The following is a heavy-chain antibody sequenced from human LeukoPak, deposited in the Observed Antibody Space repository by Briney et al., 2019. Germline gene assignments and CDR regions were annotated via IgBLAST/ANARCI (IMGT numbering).Heavy chain of an antibody. Sequence: GESLKISCKGSAYSFATYWIGWVRQMPGQGLEWMGIIFPGDSDTRYSPSFQGQVTISADKSISTAYLQWSSLKASDTAIYYCASEYCSGGNCYFDYWGQGTRVSVSS. CDR1: AYSFATYW. CDR3: ASEYCSGGNCYFDY. V-gene: IGHV5-51*01. CDR2: IFPGDSDT. D-gene: IGHD2-15*01. J-gene: IGHJ4*02.